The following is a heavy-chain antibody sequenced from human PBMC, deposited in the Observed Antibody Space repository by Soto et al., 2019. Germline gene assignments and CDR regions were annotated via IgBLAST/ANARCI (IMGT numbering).Heavy chain of an antibody. Sequence: VGSLRLSCAASGFTFSSYAMSWVRQAPGKGLEWVSAISGSGGSTYYADSVKGRFTISRDNSKNTLYLQMNSLRAEDTAVYYCAKVRPRLGLLSTVPTGRDAFDIWGQGTMVTVSS. CDR2: ISGSGGST. J-gene: IGHJ3*02. CDR1: GFTFSSYA. CDR3: AKVRPRLGLLSTVPTGRDAFDI. D-gene: IGHD4-17*01. V-gene: IGHV3-23*01.